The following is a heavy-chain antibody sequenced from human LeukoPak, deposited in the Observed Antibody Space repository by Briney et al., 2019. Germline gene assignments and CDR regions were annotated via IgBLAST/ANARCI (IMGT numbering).Heavy chain of an antibody. D-gene: IGHD4-17*01. V-gene: IGHV3-23*01. J-gene: IGHJ1*01. Sequence: GGSLRLSCAGSGFTFANYAMVWVRQTPGKGLQWVSAISGSGGNTYYADSVQGRFTMSRDNSKNTLYLQMNSLRAEDTAVYYCAEDPNGDYVGAFDFQRWGQGTQVTVSS. CDR3: AEDPNGDYVGAFDFQR. CDR2: ISGSGGNT. CDR1: GFTFANYA.